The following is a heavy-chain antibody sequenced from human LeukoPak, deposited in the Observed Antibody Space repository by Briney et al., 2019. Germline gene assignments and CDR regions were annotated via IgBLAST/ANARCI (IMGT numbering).Heavy chain of an antibody. CDR3: ARDVEVAGMRDS. V-gene: IGHV3-7*01. CDR2: INQYASEK. D-gene: IGHD6-19*01. Sequence: PGGSLRLSCTTFEFPLRNYWMSWVRQAPGKGLEWVATINQYASEKYYLDSVKGRFTISRDNTDNSLYLQMNNLRADDTALYYCARDVEVAGMRDSWGQGTVVTVSS. CDR1: EFPLRNYW. J-gene: IGHJ4*02.